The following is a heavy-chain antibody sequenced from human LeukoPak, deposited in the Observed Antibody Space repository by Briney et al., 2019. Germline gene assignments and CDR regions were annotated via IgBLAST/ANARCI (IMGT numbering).Heavy chain of an antibody. D-gene: IGHD3-22*01. V-gene: IGHV3-72*01. J-gene: IGHJ4*02. CDR3: AKSSYYDASGYYREYYFDY. Sequence: GGSLRLSCAASGFTFSDHYMDWVRQAPGKGLEWVGRTRNKANSYTTEYAASVKGRFTISRDDSKNSLYLQMNSLKTEDTAVYYCAKSSYYDASGYYREYYFDYWGQGTLVTVSS. CDR2: TRNKANSYTT. CDR1: GFTFSDHY.